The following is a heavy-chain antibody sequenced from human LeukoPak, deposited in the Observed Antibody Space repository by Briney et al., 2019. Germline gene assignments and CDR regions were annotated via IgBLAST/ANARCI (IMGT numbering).Heavy chain of an antibody. Sequence: SETLSLTCAVYGGSFSGYYWSWIRQPPGKGLEWIGEINHSGSTNHNPSLKSRVTISVDTSKNQFSLKLSSVTAADTAVYYCARVPSGWRFDYWGQGTLVTVSS. CDR2: INHSGST. CDR3: ARVPSGWRFDY. V-gene: IGHV4-34*01. CDR1: GGSFSGYY. D-gene: IGHD6-19*01. J-gene: IGHJ4*02.